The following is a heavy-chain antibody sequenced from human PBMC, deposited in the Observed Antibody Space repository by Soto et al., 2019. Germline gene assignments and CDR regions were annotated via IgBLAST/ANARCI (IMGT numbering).Heavy chain of an antibody. Sequence: EVQLVESGGGLVQPGRSLRLSCAASGFTCDDYAMHWVRQAPGKGLEWVSGISWNSGSIGYADSVKGRFTISRDNAKNSLYLQMNSLRAEDTALYYCAKMVRGVTGAFDIWGQGTMVTVSS. V-gene: IGHV3-9*01. CDR3: AKMVRGVTGAFDI. D-gene: IGHD3-10*01. J-gene: IGHJ3*02. CDR2: ISWNSGSI. CDR1: GFTCDDYA.